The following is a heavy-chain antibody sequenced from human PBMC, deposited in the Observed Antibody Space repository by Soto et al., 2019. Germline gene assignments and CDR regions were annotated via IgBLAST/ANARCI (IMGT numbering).Heavy chain of an antibody. CDR2: INAGYGNT. CDR3: ARDTGDGTFDF. CDR1: GYTFSSYS. V-gene: IGHV1-3*01. J-gene: IGHJ4*02. D-gene: IGHD7-27*01. Sequence: ASVKVSCKASGYTFSSYSMHWVRQAPGQRLECMGWINAGYGNTKSSQKFQDRVTISRDTSASTAYMELTSLRSEDTAVYYCARDTGDGTFDFWGQGTPVTVSS.